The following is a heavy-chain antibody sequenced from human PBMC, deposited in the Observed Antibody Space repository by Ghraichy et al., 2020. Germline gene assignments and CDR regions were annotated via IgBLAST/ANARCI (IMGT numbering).Heavy chain of an antibody. Sequence: GGSLRLSCAASGFTFDDYAMHWVRQAPGKGLEWVSGISWNSGSVGYADSVKGRFTISRDNAKNSLYLQMNSLRAEDTALYYCAKVGPAGWELLNWGQGTLVTVSS. D-gene: IGHD1-26*01. CDR2: ISWNSGSV. J-gene: IGHJ4*02. CDR3: AKVGPAGWELLN. CDR1: GFTFDDYA. V-gene: IGHV3-9*01.